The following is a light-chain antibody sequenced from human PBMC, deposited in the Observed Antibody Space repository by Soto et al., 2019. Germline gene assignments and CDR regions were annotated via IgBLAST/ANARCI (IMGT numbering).Light chain of an antibody. CDR2: TAS. Sequence: DIQMTQSPSSLSASVGDRVTITCRASQSISSYLNWYQQKPGKAPNLLIYTASSLESGVPSRFSGSGSGTDFTLTITSLQPEDFATYFCQQYNTYPRTFGQGTKVDIK. J-gene: IGKJ1*01. CDR3: QQYNTYPRT. V-gene: IGKV1-39*01. CDR1: QSISSY.